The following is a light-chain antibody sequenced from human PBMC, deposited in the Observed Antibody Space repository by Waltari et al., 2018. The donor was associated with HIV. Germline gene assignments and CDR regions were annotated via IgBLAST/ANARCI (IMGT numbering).Light chain of an antibody. J-gene: IGLJ2*01. V-gene: IGLV2-14*01. Sequence: QSALTQPASVSGSPGQSIAIPCTGTSSDVGGYDYVSWYHQHPGKAPKLMIYDVSKRPSGVSDRFSGSKSGNTASLTISGLQAEDEADYYCSSCTSSNSLVFGGGTKLTVL. CDR3: SSCTSSNSLV. CDR2: DVS. CDR1: SSDVGGYDY.